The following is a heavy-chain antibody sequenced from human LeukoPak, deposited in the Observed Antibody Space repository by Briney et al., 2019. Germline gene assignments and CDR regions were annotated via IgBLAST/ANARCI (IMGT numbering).Heavy chain of an antibody. Sequence: GGSLRLSCAASGFTFSSYGMHWVRQAPGKGLEWVAVIWCDGSNKYYADSVKGRFTISRDNSKNTLYLQMNSLRAEDTAVYYCAKGLMYYYDSSGYGWFDPWGQGTLVTVSS. CDR2: IWCDGSNK. CDR1: GFTFSSYG. CDR3: AKGLMYYYDSSGYGWFDP. D-gene: IGHD3-22*01. V-gene: IGHV3-33*06. J-gene: IGHJ5*02.